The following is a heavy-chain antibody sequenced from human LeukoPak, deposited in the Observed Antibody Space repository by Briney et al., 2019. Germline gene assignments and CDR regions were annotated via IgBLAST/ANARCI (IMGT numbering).Heavy chain of an antibody. J-gene: IGHJ3*02. D-gene: IGHD3-22*01. CDR3: AKDQGITMIVVPDDAFDI. CDR2: ISSSSSYI. CDR1: GFTFSSYS. V-gene: IGHV3-21*01. Sequence: GGSLRLSCAASGFTFSSYSMNWVRQAPGKGLEWVSSISSSSSYIYYADSVKGRFTISRDNAKNSLYLQMNSLRAEDTAVYYCAKDQGITMIVVPDDAFDIWGQGTMVTVSS.